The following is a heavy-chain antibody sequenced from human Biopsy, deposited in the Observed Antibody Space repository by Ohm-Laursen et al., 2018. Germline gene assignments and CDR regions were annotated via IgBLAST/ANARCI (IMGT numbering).Heavy chain of an antibody. Sequence: SLRLSCTASGFSVSSSHYMSWVRQAPGKGLDWVSLLYRAGRATSADSVKGRFTISRDNSKNTLYLQMNSVRADDTAIYYCAKGGSITIFGVVINNCFDPWGQGTRVTVSS. CDR2: LYRAGRA. J-gene: IGHJ5*02. CDR3: AKGGSITIFGVVINNCFDP. CDR1: GFSVSSSHY. V-gene: IGHV3-53*01. D-gene: IGHD3-3*01.